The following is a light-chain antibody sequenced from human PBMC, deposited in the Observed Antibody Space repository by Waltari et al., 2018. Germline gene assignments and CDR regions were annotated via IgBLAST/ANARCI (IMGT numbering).Light chain of an antibody. J-gene: IGLJ1*01. Sequence: QSALTQPASVSGSPGQSITISCTGTSSDVGGYNYVSWYQQHPGKAPKLMIYDVSNRPSVVSNRSSGSKSGNTASLTISGLQAEDEADYYCSSYTSSSTLYVFGTGTKVTVL. CDR2: DVS. CDR1: SSDVGGYNY. V-gene: IGLV2-14*03. CDR3: SSYTSSSTLYV.